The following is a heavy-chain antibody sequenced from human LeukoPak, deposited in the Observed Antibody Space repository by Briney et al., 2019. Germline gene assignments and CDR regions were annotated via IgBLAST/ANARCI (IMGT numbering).Heavy chain of an antibody. J-gene: IGHJ5*02. CDR1: GSTFSTYA. V-gene: IGHV3-23*01. D-gene: IGHD1-26*01. CDR2: FSGNGGAT. Sequence: PGGSLRLSCAASGSTFSTYAMSWVRQAPGKGPEWVSSFSGNGGATYYADSVKGRFTISRDNSKDTLHLQMNSLRVEDTAVYYCATRGTYISWGPGTLVTVSS. CDR3: ATRGTYIS.